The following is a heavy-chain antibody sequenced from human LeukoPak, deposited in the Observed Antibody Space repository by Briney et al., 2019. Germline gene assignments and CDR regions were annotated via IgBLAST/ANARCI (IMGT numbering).Heavy chain of an antibody. CDR2: IKSKTDGGTT. CDR1: GFTFSNAW. J-gene: IGHJ4*02. D-gene: IGHD4-17*01. V-gene: IGHV3-15*01. Sequence: GGSLRLSCAAPGFTFSNAWMSWVRQAPGKGLEWVGRIKSKTDGGTTDYAAPVKGRFTISRDDSKNTLYLQMNSLKTEDTAVYYCTTPLGPTVTTWVDYWGQGTLVTVSS. CDR3: TTPLGPTVTTWVDY.